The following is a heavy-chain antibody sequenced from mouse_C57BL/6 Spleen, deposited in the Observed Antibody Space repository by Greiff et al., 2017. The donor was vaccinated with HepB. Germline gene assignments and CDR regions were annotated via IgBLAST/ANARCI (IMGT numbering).Heavy chain of an antibody. Sequence: QVQLQQSGAELVKPGASVKLSCKASGYTFTSYWMHWVKQRPGQGLEWIGMIHPNSGSTNYNEKFKSKATLTVDKSSSTAYMQLSSLTSEDSADYYCASAAVYYFDYWGQGTTLTVSS. V-gene: IGHV1-64*01. J-gene: IGHJ2*01. D-gene: IGHD3-3*01. CDR1: GYTFTSYW. CDR2: IHPNSGST. CDR3: ASAAVYYFDY.